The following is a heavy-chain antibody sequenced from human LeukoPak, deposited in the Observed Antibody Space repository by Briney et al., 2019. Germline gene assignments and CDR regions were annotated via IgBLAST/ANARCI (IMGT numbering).Heavy chain of an antibody. Sequence: PGRSLRLSCAASGFTFSSYAMHWVRQAPGKGLEWVSVIYSGGSTYYADSVKGRFTISRDNSKNTLYLQMNSLRAEDTAVYYCATSDYMYMDVWGKGTTVTVSS. J-gene: IGHJ6*03. V-gene: IGHV3-53*01. CDR1: GFTFSSYA. D-gene: IGHD4-11*01. CDR3: ATSDYMYMDV. CDR2: IYSGGST.